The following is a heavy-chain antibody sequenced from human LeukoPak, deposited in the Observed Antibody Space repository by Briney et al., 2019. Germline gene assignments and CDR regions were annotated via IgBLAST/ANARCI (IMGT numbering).Heavy chain of an antibody. D-gene: IGHD2-8*01. V-gene: IGHV4-39*01. Sequence: SETLSLTCTVSGGSISSSSYYWGWIRHPPGKGLEWIGSIYYSGSTYYNPSLKSRVTISVDTSKNQFSLKLSSVTAADTAVYYCASYCTNGVCYRGPHFDYWGQGTLVTVSS. CDR2: IYYSGST. J-gene: IGHJ4*02. CDR3: ASYCTNGVCYRGPHFDY. CDR1: GGSISSSSYY.